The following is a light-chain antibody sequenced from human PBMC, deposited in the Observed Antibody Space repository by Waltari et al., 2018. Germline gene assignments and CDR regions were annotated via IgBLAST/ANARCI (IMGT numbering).Light chain of an antibody. V-gene: IGLV3-21*02. CDR3: QVWHSSSDHVV. Sequence: SYVLTQPPSVSVAPGQTARITCGGNSIGSESVHWYQQKPGQAPGVVVYDDSDRPSGIPARFSGSNSGTTATLAMCGVEAGDEADYYWQVWHSSSDHVVFGGGTKLTVL. J-gene: IGLJ2*01. CDR2: DDS. CDR1: SIGSES.